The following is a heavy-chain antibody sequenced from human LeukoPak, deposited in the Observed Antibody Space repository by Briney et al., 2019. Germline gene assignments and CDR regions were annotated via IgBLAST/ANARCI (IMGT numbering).Heavy chain of an antibody. D-gene: IGHD1-1*01. CDR2: IYPGDSDT. V-gene: IGHV5-51*01. J-gene: IGHJ6*03. CDR3: ARRATTGTPLYYYYYMDV. CDR1: GYSFTSYW. Sequence: NRGESLKISCKGSGYSFTSYWIGWVRQMPGKGLEWMGIIYPGDSDTRYSPSFQGQVTISADKSISTAYLQWSSLKASDTAMYYCARRATTGTPLYYYYYMDVWGKGPRSPSP.